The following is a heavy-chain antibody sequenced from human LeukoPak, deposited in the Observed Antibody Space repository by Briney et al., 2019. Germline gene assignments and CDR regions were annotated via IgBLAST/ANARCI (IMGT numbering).Heavy chain of an antibody. CDR3: ARQDSSGYYYFDY. Sequence: GGSLRLSCAASGFAFSSSWMHWVRQAPGKGLVWVSRINTDGSDTKYADSVKGRFTISRDNAKSTLYLQMNSLRAEDTAVYYCARQDSSGYYYFDYWGQGTLVTVSS. D-gene: IGHD3-22*01. CDR1: GFAFSSSW. V-gene: IGHV3-74*03. J-gene: IGHJ4*02. CDR2: INTDGSDT.